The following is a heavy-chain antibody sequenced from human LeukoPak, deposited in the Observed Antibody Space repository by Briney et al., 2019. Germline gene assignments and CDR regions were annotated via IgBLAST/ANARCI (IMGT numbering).Heavy chain of an antibody. J-gene: IGHJ1*01. CDR1: GFTFSSYA. CDR2: INHSGST. Sequence: PGGSLRLSCAASGFTFSSYAMSWVRQAPGKGLEWIGEINHSGSTNYNPSLKSRVTISVDTSKNQFSLKLSSVTAADTAVYYCTRGTQRSSWYRAEYFQHWGQGTLVTVSS. V-gene: IGHV4-34*01. CDR3: TRGTQRSSWYRAEYFQH. D-gene: IGHD6-13*01.